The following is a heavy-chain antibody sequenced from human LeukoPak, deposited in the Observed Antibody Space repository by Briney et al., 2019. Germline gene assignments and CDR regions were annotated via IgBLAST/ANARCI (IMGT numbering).Heavy chain of an antibody. CDR1: GGSISSGDYY. V-gene: IGHV4-30-4*01. CDR3: ARTVVTLNKYYFDY. Sequence: PSETLSLTCTVSGGSISSGDYYWSWIRQPPGKGLEWIGYIYYSGSTYYNPPLKSRVTISVDTSKNQFSLKLSSVTAADTAVYYCARTVVTLNKYYFDYWGQGTLVTVSS. J-gene: IGHJ4*02. D-gene: IGHD4-23*01. CDR2: IYYSGST.